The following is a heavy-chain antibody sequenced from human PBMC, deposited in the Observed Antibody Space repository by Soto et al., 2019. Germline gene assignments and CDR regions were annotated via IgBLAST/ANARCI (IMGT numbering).Heavy chain of an antibody. CDR3: PRVKRELRGYYFDY. Sequence: PSETLSLTCTVSGGSVSSGSYYWSWIRQPPGKGLEWIGYIYYSGSTNYNPSLKSRVTISVDTSKNQFSLKLSSATAADTAVYYCPRVKRELRGYYFDYWGQGTLVTVPQ. CDR1: GGSVSSGSYY. CDR2: IYYSGST. J-gene: IGHJ4*02. V-gene: IGHV4-61*01. D-gene: IGHD1-26*01.